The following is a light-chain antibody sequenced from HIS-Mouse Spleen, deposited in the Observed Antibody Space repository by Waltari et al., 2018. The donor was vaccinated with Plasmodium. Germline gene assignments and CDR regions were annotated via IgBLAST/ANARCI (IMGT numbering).Light chain of an antibody. Sequence: SYELTQPPSVSVSPGQTARITCSGDALPKKYAYWYQQKSGQAPVLCIYEDSQRPSGIPERFSGSSSGTMATLTISGAQVEDEADYYCYSTDSSGNHRVFGGGTKLTVL. J-gene: IGLJ3*02. CDR2: EDS. CDR1: ALPKKY. V-gene: IGLV3-10*01. CDR3: YSTDSSGNHRV.